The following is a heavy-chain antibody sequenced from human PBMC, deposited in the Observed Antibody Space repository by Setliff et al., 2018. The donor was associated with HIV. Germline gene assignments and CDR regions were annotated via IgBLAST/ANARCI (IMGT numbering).Heavy chain of an antibody. D-gene: IGHD4-17*01. CDR1: GFISSSYW. J-gene: IGHJ2*01. Sequence: GGSLRLSCAASGFISSSYWMSWVRQAPGKGLEWVANIKQDGSEKYYVDSVKGRFTISRDNAKNSLYLQMNSLRAEDTAVYYCARDPYPYADYGDWYFDLWGRGTLVTVSS. V-gene: IGHV3-7*01. CDR2: IKQDGSEK. CDR3: ARDPYPYADYGDWYFDL.